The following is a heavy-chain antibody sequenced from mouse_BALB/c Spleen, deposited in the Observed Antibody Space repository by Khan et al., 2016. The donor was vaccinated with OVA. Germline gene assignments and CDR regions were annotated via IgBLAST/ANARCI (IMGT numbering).Heavy chain of an antibody. Sequence: QVQLQQSGTELVKPGASVKLSCKASGYTFTSYDINWVRQRPEQGLEWIGWIFPGDDNTNYNEKFKGKATLTTDKSSSPAYMQLSRLTSEDSAVYFGARRRGSMDYWGQGTSVTVSS. J-gene: IGHJ4*01. CDR1: GYTFTSYD. CDR2: IFPGDDNT. V-gene: IGHV1S56*01. CDR3: ARRRGSMDY.